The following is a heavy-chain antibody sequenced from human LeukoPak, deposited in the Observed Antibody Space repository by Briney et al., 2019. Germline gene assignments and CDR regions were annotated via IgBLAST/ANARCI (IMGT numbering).Heavy chain of an antibody. Sequence: ASVKVSCKASGYTFTGYYLHWVRQAPGQGLEWMGWINPNSGDTDYAQKFQGRVTMTSDTSISTAYMELSRLRSDDTAVYYCARRRLGEFFDYWGQGTLVTVSS. J-gene: IGHJ4*02. D-gene: IGHD3-16*01. CDR1: GYTFTGYY. V-gene: IGHV1-2*02. CDR2: INPNSGDT. CDR3: ARRRLGEFFDY.